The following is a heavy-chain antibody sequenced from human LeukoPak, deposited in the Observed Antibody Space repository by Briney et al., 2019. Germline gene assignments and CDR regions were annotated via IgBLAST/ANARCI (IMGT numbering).Heavy chain of an antibody. CDR1: GFTFSSYS. V-gene: IGHV3-48*01. CDR3: ESTSGDDTFDI. Sequence: GGSLRLSCAASGFTFSSYSMNWVRQAPGKGLEWVSYISSSSSTIYYADSVKGRFTISRDNAKNSLYLQMNSLRAEDTAMYYCESTSGDDTFDIWGQGTMVTVSS. J-gene: IGHJ3*02. D-gene: IGHD2-2*01. CDR2: ISSSSSTI.